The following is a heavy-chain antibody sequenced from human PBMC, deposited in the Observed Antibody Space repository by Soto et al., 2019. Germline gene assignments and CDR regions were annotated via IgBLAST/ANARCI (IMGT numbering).Heavy chain of an antibody. CDR3: ATDTYCPATCYRGHGN. V-gene: IGHV3-7*03. J-gene: IGHJ4*02. Sequence: EVKLVESGGDLVQPGGSLRLSCAASGFTFSSYWMAWVRQSPGKGLEWVASMNQHGSDIQYVDSVRGRFTISRDSARTFLYLQMKNLSVEDTAIYYCATDTYCPATCYRGHGNWGQGTLVTVSS. CDR2: MNQHGSDI. CDR1: GFTFSSYW. D-gene: IGHD2-8*02.